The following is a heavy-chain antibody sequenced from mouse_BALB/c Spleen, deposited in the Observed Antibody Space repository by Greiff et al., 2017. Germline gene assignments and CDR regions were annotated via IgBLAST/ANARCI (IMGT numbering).Heavy chain of an antibody. CDR2: IDPANGNT. J-gene: IGHJ2*01. D-gene: IGHD2-14*01. CDR1: GFNIKDTY. V-gene: IGHV14-3*02. Sequence: EVHLVESGAELVKPGASVKLSCTASGFNIKDTYMHWVKQRPEQGLEWIGRIDPANGNTKYDPKFQGKATITADTSSNTAYLQLSSLTSEDTAVYYCASLYRYEDYWGQGTTLTVSS. CDR3: ASLYRYEDY.